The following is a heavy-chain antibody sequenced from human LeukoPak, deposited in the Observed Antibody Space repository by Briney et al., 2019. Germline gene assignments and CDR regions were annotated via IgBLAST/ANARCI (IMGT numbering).Heavy chain of an antibody. J-gene: IGHJ4*02. CDR1: GFSFSGHW. Sequence: GGSLRLSCTASGFSFSGHWMHWARQPPGKGLVWVSRISPTGSTTSYADSVKGRFTVSRDNAKNTLYLQVNNLRAEDTAVYYCARGPNSNWSGLDFWGQGTLLTVSS. D-gene: IGHD6-6*01. CDR3: ARGPNSNWSGLDF. CDR2: ISPTGSTT. V-gene: IGHV3-74*01.